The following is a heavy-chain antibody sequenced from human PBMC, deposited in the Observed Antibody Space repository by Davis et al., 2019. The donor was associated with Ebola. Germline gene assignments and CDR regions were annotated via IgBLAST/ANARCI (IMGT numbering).Heavy chain of an antibody. CDR3: ARDYYGSGGGYYYYYMDV. D-gene: IGHD3-10*01. V-gene: IGHV1-46*01. CDR1: GYTFTGYY. Sequence: ASVKVSCKASGYTFTGYYMHWVRQAPGQGLEWMGIINPSGGSTSYAQKFQGRVTMTRDTSTSTVYMELSSLRSEDTAVYYCARDYYGSGGGYYYYYMDVWGKGTTVTVSS. CDR2: INPSGGST. J-gene: IGHJ6*03.